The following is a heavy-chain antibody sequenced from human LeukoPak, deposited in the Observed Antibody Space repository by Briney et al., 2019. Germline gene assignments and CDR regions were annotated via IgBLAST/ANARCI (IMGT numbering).Heavy chain of an antibody. D-gene: IGHD2-15*01. V-gene: IGHV3-7*03. Sequence: GGSLRLSCVSSGFTFSSYWMYWVRQAPGKGLEWVANIKQDGSEKYHVDSVKGRFTISRDNAKNSLYLQMNSLRAEDTAVYYCSRPRGCSDGGCDNFDYWGQGTLVTVSS. CDR2: IKQDGSEK. CDR1: GFTFSSYW. CDR3: SRPRGCSDGGCDNFDY. J-gene: IGHJ4*02.